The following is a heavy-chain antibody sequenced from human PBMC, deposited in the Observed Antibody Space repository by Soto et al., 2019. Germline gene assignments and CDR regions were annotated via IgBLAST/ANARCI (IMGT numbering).Heavy chain of an antibody. CDR2: MNPNSGNT. J-gene: IGHJ3*02. D-gene: IGHD6-13*01. Sequence: GASVKVYCKASGYTFTSYDINWVRQATGQGLEWMGWMNPNSGNTGYAQKFQGRVTMTRNTSISTAYMELSSLRSEDTAVYYCARPNFSSSSWYLIGAFDIWGQGTMVT. V-gene: IGHV1-8*01. CDR3: ARPNFSSSSWYLIGAFDI. CDR1: GYTFTSYD.